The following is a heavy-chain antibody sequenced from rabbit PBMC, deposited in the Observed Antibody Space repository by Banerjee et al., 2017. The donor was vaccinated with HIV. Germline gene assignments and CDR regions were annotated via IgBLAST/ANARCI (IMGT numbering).Heavy chain of an antibody. Sequence: QSLEESGGDLVKPGASLTLTCTASEFSFSSSYWICWVRQAPGKGLEWIGCIDTGDGSTYFANWVNGRFTVSLDNAQNTVFLQMTSLTVADTATYFCARGYAAYANAFDPWGPGTLVTVS. J-gene: IGHJ2*01. D-gene: IGHD4-2*01. CDR2: IDTGDGST. CDR3: ARGYAAYANAFDP. V-gene: IGHV1S40*01. CDR1: EFSFSSSYW.